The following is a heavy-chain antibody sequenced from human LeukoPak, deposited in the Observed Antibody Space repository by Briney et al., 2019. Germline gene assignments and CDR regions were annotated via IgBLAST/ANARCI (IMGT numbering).Heavy chain of an antibody. CDR2: INAGNGNA. D-gene: IGHD6-13*01. J-gene: IGHJ4*02. V-gene: IGHV1-3*01. Sequence: ASVKVSCKASGYTSTSYTIHWVRQAPGQRLEWMGWINAGNGNAKYSQKFQGRVTITRDTSASTAYMELSSLRSEDTAVYYCARGGGLTAVGDYWGQGTLVTVSS. CDR1: GYTSTSYT. CDR3: ARGGGLTAVGDY.